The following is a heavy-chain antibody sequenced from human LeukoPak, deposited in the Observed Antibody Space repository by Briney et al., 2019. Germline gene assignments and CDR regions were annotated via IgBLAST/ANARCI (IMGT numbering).Heavy chain of an antibody. D-gene: IGHD3-10*01. CDR2: ISTNGGST. V-gene: IGHV3-64D*06. Sequence: PGGSLRLSCSASGFTFSSYAMHWVRQAPGKGLEYVSAISTNGGSTYYADSVKGRFTIPRDNSKNTLYLQMSSLRAEDTAVYYCVKQGYSGSGSYYILAYWGQGTLVTVSS. CDR3: VKQGYSGSGSYYILAY. J-gene: IGHJ4*02. CDR1: GFTFSSYA.